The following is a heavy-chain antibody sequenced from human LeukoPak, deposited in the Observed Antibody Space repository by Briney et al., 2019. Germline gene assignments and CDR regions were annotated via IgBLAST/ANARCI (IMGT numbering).Heavy chain of an antibody. CDR2: LGSDGRT. D-gene: IGHD3-10*02. Sequence: GGSLRLSCEASGFGASSNAMAWVRQAPGKGLEWVSGLGSDGRTHYADSVKGRLTISRDHSKNTVYLQMNSLRAEDTAVYYCAELGITMIGGVWGKGTTVTISS. CDR1: GFGASSNA. V-gene: IGHV3-23*01. J-gene: IGHJ6*04. CDR3: AELGITMIGGV.